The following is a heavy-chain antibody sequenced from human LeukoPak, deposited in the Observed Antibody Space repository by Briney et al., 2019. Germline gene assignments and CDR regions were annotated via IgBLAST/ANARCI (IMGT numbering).Heavy chain of an antibody. CDR2: IYYSGST. CDR3: AREGGFNVDTAMTQIAPFDY. Sequence: SETLSLTCTVSGGSISSSSYYWGWIRQPPGKGLEWIGCIYYSGSTYYNPSLKSRVTISVDTSKNQFSLKLSSVTAADTAVYYCAREGGFNVDTAMTQIAPFDYWGQGTLVTVSS. J-gene: IGHJ4*02. V-gene: IGHV4-39*07. D-gene: IGHD5-18*01. CDR1: GGSISSSSYY.